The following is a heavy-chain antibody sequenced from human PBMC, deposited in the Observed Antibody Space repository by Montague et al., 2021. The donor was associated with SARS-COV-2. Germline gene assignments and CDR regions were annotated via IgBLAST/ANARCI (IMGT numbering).Heavy chain of an antibody. CDR3: ASGYRRITIFGVVIYDAFDI. CDR2: IYHSGST. J-gene: IGHJ3*02. CDR1: GGFISSSNW. V-gene: IGHV4-4*02. Sequence: SETLSLTCAVSGGFISSSNWWSWVRQPPGKGLEWIGEIYHSGSTNYNPSLKSRVTISVDKSKNQFSLKLSSVTAADTAVYYCASGYRRITIFGVVIYDAFDIWGQGTMVTVSS. D-gene: IGHD3-3*01.